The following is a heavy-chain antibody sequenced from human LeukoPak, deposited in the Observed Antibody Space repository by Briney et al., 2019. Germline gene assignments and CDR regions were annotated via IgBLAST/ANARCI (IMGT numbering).Heavy chain of an antibody. D-gene: IGHD5-18*01. CDR1: GGSISSYY. CDR2: IYYSGST. J-gene: IGHJ4*02. V-gene: IGHV4-59*08. CDR3: ARHGAVDTAMVYYLDY. Sequence: SETLSLTCTVSGGSISSYYWSWIRQPPGKGLEWIGYIYYSGSTNYNPSLKSRVTISVDTSKNQFSLKLSSVTAADTAVYYCARHGAVDTAMVYYLDYWGQGTLVTVSS.